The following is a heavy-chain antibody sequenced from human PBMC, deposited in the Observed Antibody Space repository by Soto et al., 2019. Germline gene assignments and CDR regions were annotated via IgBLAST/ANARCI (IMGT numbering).Heavy chain of an antibody. CDR1: GLTVSGQKY. CDR3: ASWHEREHAYDV. Sequence: DVQLVESGGGLIQPGESLILSCAAFGLTVSGQKYVAWVRQAPGKGLEWVSALYDVDGSFYADSVKGRFTTSSDSSKTTVYLQMNGLRPDDTAVYYCASWHEREHAYDVWGQGTTVTVSS. V-gene: IGHV3-53*01. J-gene: IGHJ3*01. D-gene: IGHD1-1*01. CDR2: LYDVDGS.